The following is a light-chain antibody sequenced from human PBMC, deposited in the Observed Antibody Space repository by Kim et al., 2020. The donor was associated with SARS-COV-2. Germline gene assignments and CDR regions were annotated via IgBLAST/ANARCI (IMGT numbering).Light chain of an antibody. Sequence: SSELTQDPAVSVALGQTVRITCQGDSLRRYYASWYQQKPGQAPLLVIYSKNNRPSGIPDRFSGSSSGNTASLTITGAQAEDEADYYCNSPDTSGNHWVLG. V-gene: IGLV3-19*01. CDR1: SLRRYY. CDR3: NSPDTSGNHWV. J-gene: IGLJ3*02. CDR2: SKN.